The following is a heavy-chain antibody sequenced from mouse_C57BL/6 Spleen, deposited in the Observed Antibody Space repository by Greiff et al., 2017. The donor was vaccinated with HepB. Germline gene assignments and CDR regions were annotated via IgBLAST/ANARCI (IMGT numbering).Heavy chain of an antibody. CDR1: GYAFSSSW. CDR2: IYPGDGDT. J-gene: IGHJ1*03. Sequence: VQLQQSGPELVKPGASVKISCKASGYAFSSSWMNWVKQRPGKGLEWIGRIYPGDGDTNYNGKFKGKATLTADKSSSTAYMQLSSLTSEDSAVYVGALYGSSSWYFDVWGTGTTVTVSS. D-gene: IGHD1-1*01. V-gene: IGHV1-82*01. CDR3: ALYGSSSWYFDV.